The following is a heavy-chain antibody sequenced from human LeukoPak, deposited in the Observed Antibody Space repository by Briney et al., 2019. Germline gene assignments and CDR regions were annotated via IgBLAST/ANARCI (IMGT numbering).Heavy chain of an antibody. J-gene: IGHJ3*02. Sequence: SGALSVTCIVSGGFDSSTRYYWGWMRRSTGEGLVGLGSYYCSGSTYYNPSLKSRVTISVDTSKNQFSLKLSSVTAADTAVYYCARRGAGYSSSWSSEDAFDIWGQGTMVTVSS. D-gene: IGHD6-13*01. CDR3: ARRGAGYSSSWSSEDAFDI. CDR2: YYCSGST. CDR1: GGFDSSTRYY. V-gene: IGHV4-39*01.